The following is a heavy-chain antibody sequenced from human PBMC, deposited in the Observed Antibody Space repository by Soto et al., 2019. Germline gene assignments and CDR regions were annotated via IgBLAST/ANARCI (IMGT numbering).Heavy chain of an antibody. CDR1: GGSFSGYY. CDR2: INHSGST. J-gene: IGHJ2*01. D-gene: IGHD5-12*01. CDR3: AREGRDGYNYYWYFDL. V-gene: IGHV4-34*01. Sequence: SETLSLTCAVYGGSFSGYYWSWIRQPPGKGLEWIGEINHSGSTNYNPSLKSRVTISVDTSKNQFSLKLSSVTAADTAVYYCAREGRDGYNYYWYFDLWGRGTLVTVSS.